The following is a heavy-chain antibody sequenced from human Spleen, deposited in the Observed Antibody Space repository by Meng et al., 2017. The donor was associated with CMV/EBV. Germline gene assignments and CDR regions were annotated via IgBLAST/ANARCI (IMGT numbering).Heavy chain of an antibody. Sequence: YTFTGYYMRWVRQAPGQGLEWMGWINPNSGDTNYAQKFQDRVTMTRDTSISTAYMKLSRLRSDDTALYYCARDGDIVVVPASPGDYWGQGTLVTVSS. D-gene: IGHD2-2*01. CDR3: ARDGDIVVVPASPGDY. CDR1: YTFTGYY. V-gene: IGHV1-2*02. CDR2: INPNSGDT. J-gene: IGHJ4*02.